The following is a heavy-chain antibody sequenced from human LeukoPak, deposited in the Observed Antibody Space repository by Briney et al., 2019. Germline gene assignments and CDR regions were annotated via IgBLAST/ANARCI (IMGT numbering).Heavy chain of an antibody. Sequence: ASVKVSCKASAYTFTIYTIHWVRQAPGQRLEWMGWINAGNGNTRYPQNFQGRVTITRDTSAATAYMELSSLRSEDTAVYYCARTTRSWYEDNDAFDIWGQGTTVTVSS. CDR3: ARTTRSWYEDNDAFDI. D-gene: IGHD6-13*01. CDR2: INAGNGNT. CDR1: AYTFTIYT. V-gene: IGHV1-3*01. J-gene: IGHJ3*02.